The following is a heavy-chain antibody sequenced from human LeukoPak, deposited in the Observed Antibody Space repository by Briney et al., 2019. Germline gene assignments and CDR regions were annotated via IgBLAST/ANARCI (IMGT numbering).Heavy chain of an antibody. CDR2: VSYTGST. CDR3: TKGRGI. J-gene: IGHJ4*02. V-gene: IGHV4-39*03. CDR1: GGSMNSNRYY. D-gene: IGHD3-10*01. Sequence: SETLSLTCTVSGGSMNSNRYYWAWIRQPPGKGLEWIGSVSYTGSTHYNPSLKSRVTVAVAVDTSKKQFSLKLTSVTAADTAVYYCTKGRGIWGQGTLVTVSS.